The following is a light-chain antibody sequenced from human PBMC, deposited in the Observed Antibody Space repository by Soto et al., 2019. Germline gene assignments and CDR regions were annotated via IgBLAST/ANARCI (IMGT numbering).Light chain of an antibody. V-gene: IGKV3D-15*01. Sequence: IVMTQSPATLSMSPVERATLFCRGIRSVSGNFACDQKRPGQAPRLLMFGAYSRATGIPARFSGGGSGTEFTLTISSLQAEDFAVYYCQQYVNWRTFGQGTKV. CDR1: RSVSGN. J-gene: IGKJ1*01. CDR2: GAY. CDR3: QQYVNWRT.